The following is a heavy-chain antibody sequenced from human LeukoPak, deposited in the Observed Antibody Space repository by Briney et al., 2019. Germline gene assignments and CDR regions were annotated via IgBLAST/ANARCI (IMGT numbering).Heavy chain of an antibody. V-gene: IGHV3-11*01. CDR1: GFTFNDYY. CDR2: IGRDGTAI. D-gene: IGHD3-16*01. CDR3: ARLWGGLTMSRFLDS. J-gene: IGHJ1*01. Sequence: GGSLRLSCVASGFTFNDYYMGWIRQAPGKGLEWVSYIGRDGTAIYYADSAKGRFTNSRDNTEKSLYLQMNSLRADDSAVYFCARLWGGLTMSRFLDSWGQGTPVTVSS.